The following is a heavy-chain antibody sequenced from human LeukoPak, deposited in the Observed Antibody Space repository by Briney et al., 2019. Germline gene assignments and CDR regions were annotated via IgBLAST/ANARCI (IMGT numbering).Heavy chain of an antibody. CDR2: INFSGNT. CDR1: GGSISSPSYY. J-gene: IGHJ4*02. CDR3: ARLYADSSGFDY. V-gene: IGHV4-39*01. D-gene: IGHD3-22*01. Sequence: KSSETLSLTCSVSGGSISSPSYYWGWICQPPGKGLEWIGKINFSGNTFYNPSLKTRVTISVDTSKNQFSPELSSVTAADTADYYCARLYADSSGFDYWGQGTLVTVSS.